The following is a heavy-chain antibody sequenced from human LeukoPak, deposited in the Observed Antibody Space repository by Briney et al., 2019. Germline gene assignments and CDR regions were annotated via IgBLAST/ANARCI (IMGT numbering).Heavy chain of an antibody. D-gene: IGHD3-3*01. J-gene: IGHJ6*03. Sequence: GESLRLSCAASGFTFSSYAMSWVRQAPGKGLEWVSAISGSGGSTYYADSVKGRFTISRDNSKNTLYLQMNSLRAEDTAVYYCAKAVLNTIFGVVINAYYMDVWGKGTTVTVSS. V-gene: IGHV3-23*01. CDR2: ISGSGGST. CDR3: AKAVLNTIFGVVINAYYMDV. CDR1: GFTFSSYA.